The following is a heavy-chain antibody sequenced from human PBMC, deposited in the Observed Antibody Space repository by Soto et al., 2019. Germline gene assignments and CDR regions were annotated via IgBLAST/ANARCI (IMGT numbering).Heavy chain of an antibody. CDR2: ISGSGGST. CDR3: ANGDREYCSSTSCYPPPADY. D-gene: IGHD2-2*01. CDR1: GFTFSSYA. Sequence: GGSLRLSCAASGFTFSSYAMSWVRQAPGKGLEWVSAISGSGGSTYYADSVKGRFTISRDNSKNTLYLQMNSLRAEDTAVYYCANGDREYCSSTSCYPPPADYWGQGTLVTVSS. V-gene: IGHV3-23*01. J-gene: IGHJ4*02.